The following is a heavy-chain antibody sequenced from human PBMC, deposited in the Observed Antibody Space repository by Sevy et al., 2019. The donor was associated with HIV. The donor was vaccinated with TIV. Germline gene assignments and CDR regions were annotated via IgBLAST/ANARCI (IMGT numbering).Heavy chain of an antibody. J-gene: IGHJ4*02. Sequence: GESLKISCKGSGYSFTNYWISWVRQMPGKGLEWMGRIDPSDSYTNYSPSFQGHVTISADKSISTAYLQWSSLKASDTAMYYCARDYSDSSGYHDNDYWGPGTLVTVSS. CDR3: ARDYSDSSGYHDNDY. D-gene: IGHD3-22*01. CDR2: IDPSDSYT. CDR1: GYSFTNYW. V-gene: IGHV5-10-1*01.